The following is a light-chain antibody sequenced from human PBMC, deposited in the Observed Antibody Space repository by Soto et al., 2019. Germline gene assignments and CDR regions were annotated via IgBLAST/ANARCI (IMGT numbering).Light chain of an antibody. CDR3: HQYENYWT. V-gene: IGKV1-5*01. J-gene: IGKJ1*01. CDR1: QTIRNW. CDR2: DAS. Sequence: DIQMTQSPSALSGSVGDRVTITCRASQTIRNWVAWYHQKPGKAPKLLIYDASNLESGVPSRFSGSGSGTEFTLTISSLQPADFGIYYCHQYENYWTFGQGTKVDI.